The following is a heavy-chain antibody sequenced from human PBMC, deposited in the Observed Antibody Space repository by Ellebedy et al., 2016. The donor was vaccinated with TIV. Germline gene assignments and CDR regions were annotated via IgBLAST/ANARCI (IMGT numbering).Heavy chain of an antibody. CDR3: ARWGPYSGTFQGPFDF. CDR2: IIPILNVV. CDR1: GETSSSHA. Sequence: AASVKVSCKASGETSSSHALNWVRQAPGQGLEWVGRIIPILNVVNYARKFQGIVTITADRSTNIVYLELSSLRSEDTAVYYCARWGPYSGTFQGPFDFWGQGVLVTVSS. D-gene: IGHD5-12*01. V-gene: IGHV1-69*04. J-gene: IGHJ4*02.